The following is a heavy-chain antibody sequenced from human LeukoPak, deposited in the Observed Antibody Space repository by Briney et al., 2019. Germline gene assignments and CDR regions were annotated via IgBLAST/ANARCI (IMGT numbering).Heavy chain of an antibody. CDR3: ARGGQIGYCSSTSCYFSDY. CDR1: GYTFTGYY. J-gene: IGHJ4*02. CDR2: IIPIFGTA. D-gene: IGHD2-2*01. Sequence: GASVKVSCKASGYTFTGYYMHWVRQAPGQGLEWMGGIIPIFGTANYAQKFQGRVTITADESTSTAYEDTAVYYCARGGQIGYCSSTSCYFSDYWGQGTLVTVSS. V-gene: IGHV1-69*13.